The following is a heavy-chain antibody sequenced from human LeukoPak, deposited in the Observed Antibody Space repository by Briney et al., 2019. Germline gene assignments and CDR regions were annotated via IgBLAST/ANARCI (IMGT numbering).Heavy chain of an antibody. V-gene: IGHV3-74*03. D-gene: IGHD5-18*01. CDR1: GFTFSSYG. J-gene: IGHJ4*02. CDR2: VNSDGSST. Sequence: GGSLRLSCAASGFTFSSYGMHWVRQAPGKGLLWVSRVNSDGSSTMYADSVKGRFTISRDNAKNTLYLQMNSLRAEDTAVYYCAKDVPGYSYGTFDYWGQGTLVTVSS. CDR3: AKDVPGYSYGTFDY.